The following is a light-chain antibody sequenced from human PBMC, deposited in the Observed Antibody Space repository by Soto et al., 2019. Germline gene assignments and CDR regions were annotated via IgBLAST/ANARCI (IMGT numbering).Light chain of an antibody. Sequence: EIVLTQSPGTLSLSPGERATLSCRASQSVRSTYLAWYQQKPGQAPRLLIYGASNRATDIPDRFSGSGSGTDFTLTISRLEPEDLAVYYFQQYFNSPGTFGQGTKLEIK. CDR2: GAS. V-gene: IGKV3-20*01. CDR3: QQYFNSPGT. CDR1: QSVRSTY. J-gene: IGKJ2*01.